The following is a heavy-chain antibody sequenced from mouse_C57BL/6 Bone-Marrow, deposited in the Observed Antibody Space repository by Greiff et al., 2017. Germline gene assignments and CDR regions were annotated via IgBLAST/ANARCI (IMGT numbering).Heavy chain of an antibody. CDR2: INPNYGTT. V-gene: IGHV1-39*01. Sequence: EVPLQQSGPELVKPGASVKISCKASGYSFTDYNVNWVKQSNGKSLEWIGVINPNYGTTSYNQKLKGKATLTVDQSSSTAYMQLKSLTSEDYAISYCARRASLIGDYWGQGTSVTVSS. CDR1: GYSFTDYN. CDR3: ARRASLIGDY. D-gene: IGHD2-14*01. J-gene: IGHJ4*01.